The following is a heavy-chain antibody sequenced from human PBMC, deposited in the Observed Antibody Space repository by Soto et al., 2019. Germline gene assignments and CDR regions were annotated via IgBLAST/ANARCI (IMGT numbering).Heavy chain of an antibody. V-gene: IGHV1-18*01. D-gene: IGHD1-26*01. Sequence: QVQLVQSGAEVKKPGASVKVSCKASGYTFTSYGISWVRQAPGQGLEWMGWISAYNGNTNYAQKLQGRVTMTTDTSTSTAYMELRSLRSDDTAVYYCAGELAVLSDAWDFDYWGQGTLVTVSS. CDR3: AGELAVLSDAWDFDY. CDR1: GYTFTSYG. CDR2: ISAYNGNT. J-gene: IGHJ4*02.